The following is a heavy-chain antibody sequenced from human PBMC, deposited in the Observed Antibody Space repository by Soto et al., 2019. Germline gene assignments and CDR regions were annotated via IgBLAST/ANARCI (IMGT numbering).Heavy chain of an antibody. CDR1: GFTFSSYS. Sequence: PGGSLRLSCAASGFTFSSYSMNWVRQAPGKGLEWVSYISSSSSTIYYPDSVKGRFTISRDNANNSLYLQMNSLRAEDTAVYYCASPPYYDFWSGYSHYYYYMDVWGKGTTVTVSS. CDR3: ASPPYYDFWSGYSHYYYYMDV. D-gene: IGHD3-3*01. J-gene: IGHJ6*03. CDR2: ISSSSSTI. V-gene: IGHV3-48*01.